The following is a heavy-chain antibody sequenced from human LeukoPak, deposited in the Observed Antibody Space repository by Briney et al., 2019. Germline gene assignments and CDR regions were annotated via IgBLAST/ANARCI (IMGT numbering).Heavy chain of an antibody. CDR3: ARVLTGRGDFDY. V-gene: IGHV1-8*01. CDR1: GYTFTSYD. Sequence: ASVKVSCKASGYTFTSYDINWVRQATGQGLEWMGWMNPNSGNTGYAQKFQGRVTMTRNTSISTAYMELCSLRSEDTAVYYCARVLTGRGDFDYWGQGTLVTVSS. J-gene: IGHJ4*02. CDR2: MNPNSGNT. D-gene: IGHD7-27*01.